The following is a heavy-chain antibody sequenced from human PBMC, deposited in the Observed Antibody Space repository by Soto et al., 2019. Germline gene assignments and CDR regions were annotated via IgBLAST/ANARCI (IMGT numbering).Heavy chain of an antibody. CDR1: GYNFAGYW. CDR3: ARGGVSTRTFDY. CDR2: IYPSDSDT. Sequence: GESLKISCKGSGYNFAGYWIAWVRQMPGKGLELMGIIYPSDSDTRYRPSFQGQVTISADKPISSAYLQWSSLRASDTAMYYCARGGVSTRTFDYWGQGTPVTVSS. V-gene: IGHV5-51*04. J-gene: IGHJ4*02. D-gene: IGHD3-3*01.